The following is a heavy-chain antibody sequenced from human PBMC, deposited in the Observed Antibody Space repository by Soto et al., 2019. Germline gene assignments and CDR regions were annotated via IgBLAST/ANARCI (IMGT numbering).Heavy chain of an antibody. CDR1: RGTFSSYT. J-gene: IGHJ2*01. V-gene: IGHV1-69*08. CDR2: IIPVLGLP. D-gene: IGHD2-2*01. Sequence: QVQLVQSGAEVKKPGSSVKVSCKASRGTFSSYTITWVRQAPGQGREWMGRIIPVLGLPNYAQKFQGRVTVTADKATSTAYRELSSLRSADTAVYYCARDRCSSTSCARGYGYFDLWGSGTLVTVSS. CDR3: ARDRCSSTSCARGYGYFDL.